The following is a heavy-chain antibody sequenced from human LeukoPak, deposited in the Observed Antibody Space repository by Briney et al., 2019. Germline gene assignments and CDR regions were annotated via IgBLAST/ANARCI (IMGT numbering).Heavy chain of an antibody. CDR1: GFTFSNYW. CDR3: ARHRRDPPHYYGSGSYYNPGKGPHYMDV. Sequence: PGGSLRLSCAASGFTFSNYWMTWVRQAPGKGLEWIGEINHSGSTNYNPSLKSRVTISVDTSKNQFSLKLSSVTAADTAVYYCARHRRDPPHYYGSGSYYNPGKGPHYMDVWGKGTTVTISS. D-gene: IGHD3-10*01. J-gene: IGHJ6*03. CDR2: INHSGST. V-gene: IGHV4-34*01.